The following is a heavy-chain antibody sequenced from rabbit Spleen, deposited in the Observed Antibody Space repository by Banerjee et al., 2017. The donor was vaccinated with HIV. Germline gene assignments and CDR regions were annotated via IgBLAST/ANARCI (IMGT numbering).Heavy chain of an antibody. CDR3: ARDLPEIIGWNFGF. V-gene: IGHV1S39*01. Sequence: QEQLMESGGGLIQPGGSLKLSCKASGFDFSAYGMSWVRQAPGKGLEWIGYIDLLFGTTYYATWANGRFTISKTSSTTVTLQMTSLTAADTATYFCARDLPEIIGWNFGFWGPGTLVTVS. J-gene: IGHJ4*02. CDR1: GFDFSAYG. CDR2: IDLLFGTT. D-gene: IGHD1-1*01.